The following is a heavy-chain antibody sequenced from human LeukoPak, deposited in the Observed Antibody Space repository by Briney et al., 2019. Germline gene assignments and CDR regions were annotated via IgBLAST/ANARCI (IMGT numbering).Heavy chain of an antibody. Sequence: PSETLSLTCAVSGGSISNINWWSWVRQPPGKGLKWIGEIYHSGITNYNPSLKSRVTMSVDKSKNQFSLEVSSVTDADTAVYYCARDMAAADDGVYWGQGTLVTVSS. J-gene: IGHJ4*02. CDR1: GGSISNINW. CDR2: IYHSGIT. V-gene: IGHV4-4*02. CDR3: ARDMAAADDGVY. D-gene: IGHD6-25*01.